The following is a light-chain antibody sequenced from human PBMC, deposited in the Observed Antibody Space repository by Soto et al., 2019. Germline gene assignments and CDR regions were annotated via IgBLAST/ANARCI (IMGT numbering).Light chain of an antibody. CDR2: DVS. V-gene: IGLV2-14*01. CDR1: SSDIGAYNY. J-gene: IGLJ2*01. CDR3: SSYTSTSTLDVV. Sequence: QSALTQPASVSGSPGQSITISCTGTSSDIGAYNYVSWYQQYPGKAPKLMIYDVSYRPSGVSNRFSGSKSGNTASLTISGLQAEDEADYYCSSYTSTSTLDVVFGGGTKVTVL.